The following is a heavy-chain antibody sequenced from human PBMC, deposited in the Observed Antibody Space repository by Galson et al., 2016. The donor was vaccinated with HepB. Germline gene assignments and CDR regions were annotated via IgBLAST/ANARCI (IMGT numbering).Heavy chain of an antibody. D-gene: IGHD3-22*01. CDR3: ARGTIKEVVITWDWFDP. CDR1: GGSISSSSYY. Sequence: ETLSLPCTVSGGSISSSSYYWGWIRQSPGKGLEWIGDIYYSGSIHYHPSLKSRVTISVDTSKNQISLKLTAVTAANTAVYYWARGTIKEVVITWDWFDPWGQGTLVTVSS. J-gene: IGHJ5*02. CDR2: IYYSGSI. V-gene: IGHV4-39*01.